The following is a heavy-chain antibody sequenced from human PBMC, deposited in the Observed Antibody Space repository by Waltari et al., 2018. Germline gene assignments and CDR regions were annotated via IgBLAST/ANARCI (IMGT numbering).Heavy chain of an antibody. V-gene: IGHV4-4*07. CDR1: GGSVSSYF. CDR2: IYPSGST. D-gene: IGHD3-22*01. J-gene: IGHJ2*01. CDR3: ARDGGLLRPFDL. Sequence: QVQLQESGPGLVKPSETLSLTCTVSGGSVSSYFWGWLRPPAGKGLEWIWRIYPSGSTNYNSSLKSRVTISVDKSKNQFSLKLTSVTAADAAVYFCARDGGLLRPFDLWGRGTLVTVSS.